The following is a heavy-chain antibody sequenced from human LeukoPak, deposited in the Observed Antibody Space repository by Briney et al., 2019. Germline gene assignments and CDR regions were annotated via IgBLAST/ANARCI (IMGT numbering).Heavy chain of an antibody. V-gene: IGHV3-23*01. CDR2: FGGGSSST. CDR1: GFTFSDYA. D-gene: IGHD1-1*01. CDR3: TKENPLQNWNYDY. Sequence: GGSLRLSCAASGFTFSDYAMSWVRQAPGRGLEWVSAFGGGSSSTYYADSVRGRFTISRDNSKNTVYLQMDSLRAEDTAVYYCTKENPLQNWNYDYWGQGTLATVSS. J-gene: IGHJ4*02.